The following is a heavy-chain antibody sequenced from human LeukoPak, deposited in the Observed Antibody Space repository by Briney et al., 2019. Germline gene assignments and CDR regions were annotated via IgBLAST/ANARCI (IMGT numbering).Heavy chain of an antibody. CDR3: ARRAVGATFVVDY. CDR1: GYTFTSYY. J-gene: IGHJ4*02. D-gene: IGHD1-26*01. Sequence: GASVKVSCKASGYTFTSYYMHWVRQAPGQGLEWMGIINPSGGSTSYAQKFQGRVSMTRDMSTSTVYMELSSLRSEDTAVYYCARRAVGATFVVDYWGQGTLVTVSS. V-gene: IGHV1-46*01. CDR2: INPSGGST.